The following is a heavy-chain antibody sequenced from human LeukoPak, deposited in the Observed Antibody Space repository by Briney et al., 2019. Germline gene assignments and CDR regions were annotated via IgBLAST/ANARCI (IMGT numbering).Heavy chain of an antibody. CDR3: AKDRGFSSGLGN. Sequence: PGGSLRLSCAASGFTFSSYAMSWVRQAPGKGLEWVSGISWNSGSIGYADSVRGRFTISRDNAKNSLYLQMNSLRAEDTAFYYCAKDRGFSSGLGNWGQGTLVTVSS. V-gene: IGHV3-9*01. CDR1: GFTFSSYA. CDR2: ISWNSGSI. J-gene: IGHJ4*02. D-gene: IGHD6-19*01.